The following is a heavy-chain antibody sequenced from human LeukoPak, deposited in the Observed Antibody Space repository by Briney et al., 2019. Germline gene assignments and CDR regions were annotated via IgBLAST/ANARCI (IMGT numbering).Heavy chain of an antibody. CDR2: VYYSGTI. D-gene: IGHD2-21*02. V-gene: IGHV4-59*08. CDR1: GGAIDNYY. Sequence: SETLSLICTVSGGAIDNYYWSWIRQPPGKGLEWIAYVYYSGTINYNPSLESRVTISVDTSKNQFSLRLTSVAAADTAVYYCARHGTAAGPFQLWGQGTLVTVSS. CDR3: ARHGTAAGPFQL. J-gene: IGHJ1*01.